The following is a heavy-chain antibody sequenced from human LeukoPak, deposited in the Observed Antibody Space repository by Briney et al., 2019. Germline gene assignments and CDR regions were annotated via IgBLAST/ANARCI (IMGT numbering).Heavy chain of an antibody. D-gene: IGHD6-13*01. V-gene: IGHV3-30*02. J-gene: IGHJ4*02. Sequence: GGSLRLSCAASGFTFSSYGMHWVRQAPGKGLEWVAFIRYDGSNKYYADSVKGRFTISRDNSKNTLYLQMNSLRAEDTAVYYCAKDRPWAAADRGLDYWGQGTLVTVSS. CDR2: IRYDGSNK. CDR3: AKDRPWAAADRGLDY. CDR1: GFTFSSYG.